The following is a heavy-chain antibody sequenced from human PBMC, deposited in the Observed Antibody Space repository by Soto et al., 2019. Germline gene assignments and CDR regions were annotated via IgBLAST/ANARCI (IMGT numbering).Heavy chain of an antibody. CDR3: ARGFHYDFWSGYYSKVYKYNWFDP. CDR2: INHSGST. J-gene: IGHJ5*02. D-gene: IGHD3-3*01. V-gene: IGHV4-34*01. CDR1: GGSFSGYY. Sequence: SETLSLTCAVYGGSFSGYYWSWIRQPPGKGLEWIGEINHSGSTNYNPSLKSRVTISVDTSKNQFSLKLSSVTAADTAVYYCARGFHYDFWSGYYSKVYKYNWFDPWGQGTLVTVSS.